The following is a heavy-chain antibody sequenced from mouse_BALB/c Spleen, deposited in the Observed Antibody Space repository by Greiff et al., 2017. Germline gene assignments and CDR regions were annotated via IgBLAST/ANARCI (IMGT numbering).Heavy chain of an antibody. Sequence: EVKLVESGGDLVKPGGSLKLSCAASGFTFSSYGMSWVRQTPDKRLEWVATISSGGSYTYYTDSVKGRFTISRANAKNTLYLQLSSLKSEDTAMYYCARHEGCYAIDYWGQGTSVTVSS. V-gene: IGHV5-6*01. CDR1: GFTFSSYG. CDR2: ISSGGSYT. J-gene: IGHJ4*01. CDR3: ARHEGCYAIDY.